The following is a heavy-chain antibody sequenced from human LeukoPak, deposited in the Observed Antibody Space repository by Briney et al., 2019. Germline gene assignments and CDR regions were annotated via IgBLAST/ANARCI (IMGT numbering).Heavy chain of an antibody. CDR2: IIPIFGTA. Sequence: SVKVSSKASGGTFSSYAISWVRPAPEQGLELMGGIIPIFGTANHAQKFQGRVTITADESTSTAYMELSSLRSEDTAVYYCASKSPAAIPPRSDYWGQGTLVTVSS. J-gene: IGHJ4*02. D-gene: IGHD2-2*02. V-gene: IGHV1-69*01. CDR1: GGTFSSYA. CDR3: ASKSPAAIPPRSDY.